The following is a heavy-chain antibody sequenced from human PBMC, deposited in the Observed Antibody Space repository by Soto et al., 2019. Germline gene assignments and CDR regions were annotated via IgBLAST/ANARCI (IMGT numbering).Heavy chain of an antibody. CDR2: ISAYNGNT. J-gene: IGHJ5*02. CDR3: ARVVGALGHWFDP. D-gene: IGHD1-26*01. V-gene: IGHV1-18*01. CDR1: GYTFTSYG. Sequence: QVQPVQSGAEVKKPGASVKVSCKASGYTFTSYGISWVRQAPGQGLEWMGRISAYNGNTNYAQKLQGRVTMTTDTSTSTAYVELRSLRSDDTAVYYCARVVGALGHWFDPWGQGTLVTVSS.